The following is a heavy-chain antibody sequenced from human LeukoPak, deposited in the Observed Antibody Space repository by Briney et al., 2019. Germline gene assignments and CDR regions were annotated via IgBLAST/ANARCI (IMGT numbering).Heavy chain of an antibody. D-gene: IGHD6-13*01. CDR1: GFTFSSYW. Sequence: GGSLRLSCAASGFTFSSYWMSWVRQAPGKGLEWVANIKEDGSEKYYVDSVKGRFTISRDNAKNSLYLQMNSRRAEDTAVYYWARGTRLSSSSWYYGMDVWGQGTTVTVSS. CDR3: ARGTRLSSSSWYYGMDV. J-gene: IGHJ6*02. V-gene: IGHV3-7*01. CDR2: IKEDGSEK.